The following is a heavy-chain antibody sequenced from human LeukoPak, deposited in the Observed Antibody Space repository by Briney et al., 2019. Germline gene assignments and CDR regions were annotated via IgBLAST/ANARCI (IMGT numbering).Heavy chain of an antibody. V-gene: IGHV4-39*01. D-gene: IGHD6-13*01. J-gene: IGHJ5*02. CDR2: IYYSGST. CDR1: GGSISSSTYY. Sequence: PSETLPLTCAVSGGSISSSTYYWGWIRQPPGKGLEWIGSIYYSGSTYYNPSLKSRLTISVDTSKNQFSLKLSSVTAADTAVYYCARSDYSSSWYWFDPWGQGTLVTVSS. CDR3: ARSDYSSSWYWFDP.